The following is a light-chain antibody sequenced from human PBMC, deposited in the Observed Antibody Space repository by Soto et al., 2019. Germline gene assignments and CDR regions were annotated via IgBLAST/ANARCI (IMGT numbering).Light chain of an antibody. Sequence: EIVMTQSPATLSVSPGERATLSCRASQSLRSNLAWYQQKPGQAPRLLIYGASTRATGIPARFSGSGSGTEFTLTISSLQSEDFTVYYCQQYNNWPLTFGGGTEVEIK. J-gene: IGKJ4*01. CDR2: GAS. V-gene: IGKV3-15*01. CDR1: QSLRSN. CDR3: QQYNNWPLT.